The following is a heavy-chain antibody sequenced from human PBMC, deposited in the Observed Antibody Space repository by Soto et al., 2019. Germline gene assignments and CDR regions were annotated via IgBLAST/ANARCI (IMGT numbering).Heavy chain of an antibody. CDR2: IYYSGST. CDR3: ARVYCSGGSCYSPNWFDP. V-gene: IGHV4-59*01. CDR1: GGSISSYY. J-gene: IGHJ5*02. D-gene: IGHD2-15*01. Sequence: SETLSLTCTVSGGSISSYYWSWIRQPPGKGLEWIGYIYYSGSTNYNPSLKSRVTISVDTSKNQFSLKLSSVTAADTAVYYCARVYCSGGSCYSPNWFDPWGQGTLVTSPQ.